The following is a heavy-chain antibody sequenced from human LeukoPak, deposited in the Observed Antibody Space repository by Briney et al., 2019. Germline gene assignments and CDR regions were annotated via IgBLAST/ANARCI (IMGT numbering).Heavy chain of an antibody. J-gene: IGHJ3*01. CDR2: INTDTGNP. D-gene: IGHD1-20*01. CDR3: ARAGLTGSTVAFDV. V-gene: IGHV7-4-1*02. CDR1: GYTFTDYP. Sequence: ASVKVSCKASGYTFTDYPMNWVRQAPGQGLEWMGWINTDTGNPTYAQGFTGHYVFSLDTSVSTAYLQIISLKAEDTAVYYCARAGLTGSTVAFDVWGQGTMVTVSS.